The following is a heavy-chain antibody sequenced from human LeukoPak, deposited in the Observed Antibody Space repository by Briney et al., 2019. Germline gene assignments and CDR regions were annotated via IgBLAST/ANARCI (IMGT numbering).Heavy chain of an antibody. V-gene: IGHV4-59*01. J-gene: IGHJ4*02. D-gene: IGHD1-26*01. CDR1: GGSISRYL. CDR2: IYYSGST. Sequence: PGTLSLTCTVSGGSISRYLLRWLRQPPGKGLEWIGYIYYSGSTNYNPSLKGRVTILVDTSKNQCSLKVSSVTAADTAVYYCARGQYSGSCFDNWGQGSLVTASS. CDR3: ARGQYSGSCFDN.